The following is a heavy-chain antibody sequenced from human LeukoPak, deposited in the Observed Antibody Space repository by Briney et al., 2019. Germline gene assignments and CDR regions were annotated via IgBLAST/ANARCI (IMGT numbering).Heavy chain of an antibody. Sequence: GGSLRLSCAASGFTVSSNYMSWVRQAPGKGLEWVSVIYSGGSTYYADSVKGRFTISRDNAKNSLYLQMNSLRAEDTAVYYCARDLDIVATIRGGFDYWGQGTLVTVSS. CDR1: GFTVSSNY. J-gene: IGHJ4*02. CDR3: ARDLDIVATIRGGFDY. CDR2: IYSGGST. V-gene: IGHV3-53*01. D-gene: IGHD5-12*01.